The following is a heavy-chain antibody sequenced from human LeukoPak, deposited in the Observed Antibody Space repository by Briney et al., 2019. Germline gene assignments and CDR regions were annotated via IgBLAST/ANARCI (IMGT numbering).Heavy chain of an antibody. V-gene: IGHV1-46*01. D-gene: IGHD5-18*01. Sequence: ASVKVSCKASGYTFTNNYMHWVRQAPGQGLEWMGVINPSGTGTSYAQKFQGRITMSRDTSTSTVYMELSSLRSEDTAVYYCARDNGGTAMAYYYYYMDVWGKGTTVTISS. CDR2: INPSGTGT. CDR1: GYTFTNNY. J-gene: IGHJ6*03. CDR3: ARDNGGTAMAYYYYYMDV.